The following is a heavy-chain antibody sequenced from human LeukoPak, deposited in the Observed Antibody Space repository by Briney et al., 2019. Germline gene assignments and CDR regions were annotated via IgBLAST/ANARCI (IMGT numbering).Heavy chain of an antibody. CDR3: ARDLLFSSSWYDY. V-gene: IGHV1-69*05. CDR2: IIPTFGTA. D-gene: IGHD6-13*01. J-gene: IGHJ4*02. CDR1: GGTFSSYA. Sequence: SVKVSCKASGGTFSSYAISWVRQAPGQGLEWMGRIIPTFGTANYAQKFQGRVTITTDESTSTAYMELSSLRSEDTAVYYCARDLLFSSSWYDYWGQGTLVTVSS.